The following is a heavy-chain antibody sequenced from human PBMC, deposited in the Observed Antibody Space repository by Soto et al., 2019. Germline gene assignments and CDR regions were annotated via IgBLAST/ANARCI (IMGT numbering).Heavy chain of an antibody. CDR2: IKKDGSGK. V-gene: IGHV3-7*05. Sequence: GGALRLSCAMSGFTLSSYWMSWVRQAPGKGLEWVAKIKKDGSGKNYVDSVKGRFTISRDNAENSLYLEMNSLRAEDTAVYYCASGGLYHVYWGQGALVTVSS. CDR1: GFTLSSYW. CDR3: ASGGLYHVY. D-gene: IGHD3-16*01. J-gene: IGHJ4*02.